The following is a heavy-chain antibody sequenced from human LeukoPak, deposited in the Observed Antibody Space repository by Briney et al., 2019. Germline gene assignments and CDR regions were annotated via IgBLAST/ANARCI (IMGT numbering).Heavy chain of an antibody. V-gene: IGHV4-39*07. CDR3: AKVGSGHSSSWLNWFDP. CDR2: IYYSGST. D-gene: IGHD6-13*01. J-gene: IGHJ5*02. CDR1: GGSISSSSYY. Sequence: KPSETLSLTCTVFGGSISSSSYYWGWIRQPPGKGLEWIGNIYYSGSTYYNPPLKSRVTISVDTSKNQFSLKLSSVTAADTAVYYCAKVGSGHSSSWLNWFDPWGQGTLVTVSS.